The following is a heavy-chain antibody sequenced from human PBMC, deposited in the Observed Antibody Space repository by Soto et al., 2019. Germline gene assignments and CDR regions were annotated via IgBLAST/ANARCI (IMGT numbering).Heavy chain of an antibody. CDR2: IIPILGIA. D-gene: IGHD1-1*01. Sequence: QVQLVQSGAEVKKPGSSVKVSCKASGGTFSSYTISWVRQAPGQGLEWMGRIIPILGIANYGQKFQGRVTMTADKSTSTAYMELSSLRSEDTAVHYCARGEYGTTFSYGFDIWGQVTMLTVSS. J-gene: IGHJ3*02. CDR3: ARGEYGTTFSYGFDI. V-gene: IGHV1-69*02. CDR1: GGTFSSYT.